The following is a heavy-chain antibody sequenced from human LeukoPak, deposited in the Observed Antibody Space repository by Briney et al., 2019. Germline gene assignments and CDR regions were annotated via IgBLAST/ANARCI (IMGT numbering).Heavy chain of an antibody. J-gene: IGHJ5*02. Sequence: EASVKVSCKASGYTFTGYYMHWVRQAPGQGLEWMGWISAYNGNTNYAQKLQGRVTMTTDTSTSTAYMELRSLRSDDTAVYYCARLQLARGWFDPWGQGTLVTVSS. D-gene: IGHD6-13*01. CDR2: ISAYNGNT. CDR1: GYTFTGYY. CDR3: ARLQLARGWFDP. V-gene: IGHV1-18*04.